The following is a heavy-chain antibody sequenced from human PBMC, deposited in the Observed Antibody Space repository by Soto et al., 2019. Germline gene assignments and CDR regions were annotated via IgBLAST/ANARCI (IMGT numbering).Heavy chain of an antibody. V-gene: IGHV4-59*01. CDR2: IYYSGST. J-gene: IGHJ4*02. Sequence: QVQLQESGPGLVKPSETLSLTCTVSGGSISSYYWSWIRQPPGKGLEWIGYIYYSGSTNFNPSLKGRVTISVDTSKNQFSLKLSSVTAADTAVYYCARVGANYYGSGSYFDYWGQGTLVTVSS. D-gene: IGHD3-10*01. CDR1: GGSISSYY. CDR3: ARVGANYYGSGSYFDY.